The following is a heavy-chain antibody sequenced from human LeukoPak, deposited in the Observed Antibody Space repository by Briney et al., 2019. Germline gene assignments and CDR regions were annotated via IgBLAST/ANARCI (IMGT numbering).Heavy chain of an antibody. D-gene: IGHD3-9*01. CDR2: IXYDGSNK. CDR3: ARDDRDILTGYSKDAFDI. Sequence: XXXAAXXFTFXSXXMHWVRXAPGKXLEXXXVIXYDGSNKYYADSVKGRFTISRDNSKNTLYLQMNSLRAEDTAVYYCARDDRDILTGYSKDAFDIWGQGTMVTVSS. V-gene: IGHV3-33*01. CDR1: XFTFXSXX. J-gene: IGHJ3*02.